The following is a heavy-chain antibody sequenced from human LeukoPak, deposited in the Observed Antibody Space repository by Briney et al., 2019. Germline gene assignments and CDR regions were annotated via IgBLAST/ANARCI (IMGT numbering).Heavy chain of an antibody. V-gene: IGHV3-74*01. CDR1: GFTFSSYW. CDR2: INSDGSST. CDR3: AGEVVAATRDFDP. D-gene: IGHD2-15*01. J-gene: IGHJ5*02. Sequence: GGSLRLSCAASGFTFSSYWMHWVRQAPGKGLVWVSRINSDGSSTSYADSVKGRFTISRDNAKNTLYLQMNSLRAEDTAVYYCAGEVVAATRDFDPWGQGTLVTVSS.